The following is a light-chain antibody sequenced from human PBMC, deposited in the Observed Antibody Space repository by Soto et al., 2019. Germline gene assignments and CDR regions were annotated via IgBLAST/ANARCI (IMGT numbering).Light chain of an antibody. CDR1: HSIGNY. V-gene: IGKV1-39*01. Sequence: DIQMTQCPSSLSASVGDRVSIAFRASHSIGNYLNWYQQKPGKAPKLLIYAASRLQPGVPSRFSGSGSGTDFTLTITTLQPEDFATYFCQQSNIMATFGQGTRLEIK. CDR3: QQSNIMAT. J-gene: IGKJ5*01. CDR2: AAS.